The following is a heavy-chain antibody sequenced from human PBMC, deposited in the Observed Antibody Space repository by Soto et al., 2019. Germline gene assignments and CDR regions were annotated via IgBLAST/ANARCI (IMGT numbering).Heavy chain of an antibody. D-gene: IGHD1-1*01. Sequence: QVHLVQSGAEVKKPGASVKVSCKGSGYAFTTYGITWVRQAPGQGLEWMGWISAHNGNTNYAQKLQGRLTVTTDTSTSTASMELRSLRSDDTAVYYCARGRYGDYWGQGALVTVSS. CDR1: GYAFTTYG. CDR2: ISAHNGNT. CDR3: ARGRYGDY. V-gene: IGHV1-18*01. J-gene: IGHJ4*02.